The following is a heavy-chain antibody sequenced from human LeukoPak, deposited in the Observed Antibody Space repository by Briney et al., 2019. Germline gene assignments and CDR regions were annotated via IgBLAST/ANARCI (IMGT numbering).Heavy chain of an antibody. J-gene: IGHJ4*02. D-gene: IGHD1-26*01. CDR2: INHSGST. V-gene: IGHV4-34*01. CDR1: GGSFSGYY. Sequence: SETLSLTCAVYGGSFSGYYWCWIGQPPGKGLEWIGEINHSGSTNYNPSLKSRVTISVDTSKNQFSLKLSSVTAADTAVYYCASNSGSYYFDYWGQGTLVTVSS. CDR3: ASNSGSYYFDY.